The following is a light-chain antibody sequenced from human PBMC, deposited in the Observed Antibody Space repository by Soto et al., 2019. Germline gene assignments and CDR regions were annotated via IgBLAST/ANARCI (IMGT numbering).Light chain of an antibody. Sequence: QLVLTQSPSASASLGASVKLTCTLSSGHSNYAIAWHQQQSEKVPRYLMKLNSDGSHSKGDGISDRFSGSSSGAERYLTISSLQSEDEADYYCQTWGSGIVVFGGGTKLTVL. CDR3: QTWGSGIVV. CDR1: SGHSNYA. CDR2: LNSDGSH. V-gene: IGLV4-69*01. J-gene: IGLJ2*01.